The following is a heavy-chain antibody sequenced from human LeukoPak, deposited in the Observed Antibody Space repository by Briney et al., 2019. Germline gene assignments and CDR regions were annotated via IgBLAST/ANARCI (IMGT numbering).Heavy chain of an antibody. CDR1: GFTFSSYW. CDR2: IKQDGSEK. V-gene: IGHV3-7*01. Sequence: GGSLRLFCAASGFTFSSYWMSWVRQAPGKGLEWVANIKQDGSEKYYVDSVKGRFTISRDNAKNSLYLQMNSLRAEDTAVYYCARVGSSPWIYYYYYYMDVWGKGTTVTVSS. CDR3: ARVGSSPWIYYYYYYMDV. J-gene: IGHJ6*03. D-gene: IGHD6-6*01.